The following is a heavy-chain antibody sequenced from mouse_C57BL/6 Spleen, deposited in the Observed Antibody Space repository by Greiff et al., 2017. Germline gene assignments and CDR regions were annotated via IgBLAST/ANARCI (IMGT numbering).Heavy chain of an antibody. Sequence: QVQLQQSGPELVKPGASVKMSCKASGYTFTGYCMDWVKQRPGTGLEWIGMIHPNSGSTIYNEKFKSKATLTVDKASSTAYMQLRSLTSEDTAVYDCAREDCNSSKGLDYWGQGTTLTVSS. CDR2: IHPNSGST. CDR1: GYTFTGYC. J-gene: IGHJ2*01. D-gene: IGHD1-1*01. V-gene: IGHV1-64*01. CDR3: AREDCNSSKGLDY.